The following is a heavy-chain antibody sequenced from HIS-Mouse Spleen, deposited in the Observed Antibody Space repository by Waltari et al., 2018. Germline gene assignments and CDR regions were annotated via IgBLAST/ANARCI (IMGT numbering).Heavy chain of an antibody. D-gene: IGHD3-22*01. J-gene: IGHJ3*02. V-gene: IGHV3-49*05. CDR1: GFTFGDYA. CDR3: TRVGVAYYDSSGDDAFDI. CDR2: SRSKAYGGTT. Sequence: EVQLVESGGGLVKPGRSLRLSCTASGFTFGDYAMSWFRQAPGKGLAWVGFSRSKAYGGTTEYAASVKGRFTISRDDSKSIAYLQMNSLKTEDTAVYYCTRVGVAYYDSSGDDAFDIWGQGTMVTVSS.